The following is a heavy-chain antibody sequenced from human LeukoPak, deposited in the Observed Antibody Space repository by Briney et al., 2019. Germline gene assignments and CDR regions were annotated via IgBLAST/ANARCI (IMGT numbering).Heavy chain of an antibody. D-gene: IGHD5-12*01. CDR1: GFTFSSYA. CDR2: ISGSGGST. CDR3: TRLGGYSGYDLYYCYMDV. V-gene: IGHV3-23*01. Sequence: GSLRLSCAASGFTFSSYAMSWVRLAPGKGLEWVSGISGSGGSTYYADSVKGRFTISRDNSENTLYLQMNSLRAVDTAVYYCTRLGGYSGYDLYYCYMDVWGKGTTVTVSS. J-gene: IGHJ6*03.